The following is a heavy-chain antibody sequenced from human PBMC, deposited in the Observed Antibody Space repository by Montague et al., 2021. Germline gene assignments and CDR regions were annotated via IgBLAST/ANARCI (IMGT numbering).Heavy chain of an antibody. CDR1: DFTFSSYP. V-gene: IGHV3-21*01. D-gene: IGHD3-10*01. CDR3: ARENRGSGRAFDI. J-gene: IGHJ3*02. CDR2: ISGKSSYI. Sequence: SLRLSCAAFDFTFSSYPINCVRQAPVKGLEWVSYISGKSSYIYYXSSVQGRFPISRDNAKNSLFLQMNSLRAEDTAVYYCARENRGSGRAFDIGGQGTMVTVSS.